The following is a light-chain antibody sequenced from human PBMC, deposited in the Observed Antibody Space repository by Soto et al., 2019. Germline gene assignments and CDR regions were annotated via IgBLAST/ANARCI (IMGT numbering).Light chain of an antibody. CDR2: KAS. CDR3: QEYTHSCTWT. J-gene: IGKJ1*01. CDR1: QSISDR. V-gene: IGKV1-5*03. Sequence: ILLIHTPSTLSASVADRVTMTCRASQSISDRLAWYQQKTGRAPEVLIYKASTLESGVPSRFSGNGSGTEFTLTISSLQPDDFATYSCQEYTHSCTWTFGQGTKVDIK.